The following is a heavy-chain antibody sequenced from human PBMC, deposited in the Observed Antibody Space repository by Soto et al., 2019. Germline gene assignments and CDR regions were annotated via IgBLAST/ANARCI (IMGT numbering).Heavy chain of an antibody. CDR1: GFSFGSYA. V-gene: IGHV3-23*01. J-gene: IGHJ4*02. CDR3: ARWSYLDY. CDR2: ISGSDVKT. D-gene: IGHD3-3*01. Sequence: GGSLRLSCAASGFSFGSYALSWVRQAPGKGLEWVSTISGSDVKTFHADSVKGRFSIFRDTSKNTLYLQMNSVRADDTAIYYCARWSYLDYWGQGTRVTVSS.